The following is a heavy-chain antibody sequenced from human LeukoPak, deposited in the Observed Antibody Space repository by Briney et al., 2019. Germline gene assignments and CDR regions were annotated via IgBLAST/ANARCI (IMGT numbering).Heavy chain of an antibody. CDR2: IYYNGST. Sequence: SETLSLTCTVSGGSISNSNYYWGWIRQPPGKGLVWIVSIYYNGSTYYNPTLRSRCTISVDTSKNQFSLKLSSVTAADTAVYYCARHLGYCSGGSCYRAKDWFDPWGQGTLVTVSS. CDR3: ARHLGYCSGGSCYRAKDWFDP. J-gene: IGHJ5*02. D-gene: IGHD2-15*01. CDR1: GGSISNSNYY. V-gene: IGHV4-39*01.